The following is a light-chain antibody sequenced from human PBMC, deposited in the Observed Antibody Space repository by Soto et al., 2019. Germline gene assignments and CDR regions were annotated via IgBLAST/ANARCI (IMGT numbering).Light chain of an antibody. Sequence: LTQSPGTLSLSPGDRATLSCRASQSVSSSYLAWYQQRPGQAPRLLIHTTSTRATDIPDRFSGSGSGTDFTLTISRLQPEDFAVYYCQQCGGSPLFSFGPGTRVDI. CDR3: QQCGGSPLFS. J-gene: IGKJ3*01. V-gene: IGKV3-20*01. CDR1: QSVSSSY. CDR2: TTS.